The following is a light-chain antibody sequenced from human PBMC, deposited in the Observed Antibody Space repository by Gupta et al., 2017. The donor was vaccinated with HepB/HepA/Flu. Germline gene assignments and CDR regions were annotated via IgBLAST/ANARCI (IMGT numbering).Light chain of an antibody. CDR1: QSLVYSDGYTY. CDR3: RQGTHWPPIT. J-gene: IGKJ5*01. V-gene: IGKV2-30*01. Sequence: DVVMTQSPLSLPVTLGQPASISCRSSQSLVYSDGYTYLNWFQQRPGQAPRRLIYQVSNRDSGIPDRFSGSGSGTDFTLKISRGEAEDVGVYYCRQGTHWPPITFGQGTRLEIK. CDR2: QVS.